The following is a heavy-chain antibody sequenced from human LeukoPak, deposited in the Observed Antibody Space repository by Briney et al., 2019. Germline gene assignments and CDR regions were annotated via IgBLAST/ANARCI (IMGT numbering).Heavy chain of an antibody. J-gene: IGHJ4*02. V-gene: IGHV1-46*01. Sequence: ASVKVSCXASGYTFTSYYMHWVRQAPGQGLEWMGIINPSGGSTSYAQKFQGRVTMTRDTSTSTVYMELSSLRSEDTAVYYCARNGYQESYDSSGYVDYWGQGTLVTVSS. CDR1: GYTFTSYY. CDR3: ARNGYQESYDSSGYVDY. D-gene: IGHD3-22*01. CDR2: INPSGGST.